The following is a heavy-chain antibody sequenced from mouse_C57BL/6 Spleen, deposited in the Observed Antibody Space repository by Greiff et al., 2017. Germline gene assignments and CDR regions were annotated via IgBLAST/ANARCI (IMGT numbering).Heavy chain of an antibody. D-gene: IGHD2-4*01. CDR2: ISYDGSN. CDR3: ARGGNDYDWFAY. Sequence: DVQLQESGPGLVKPSQSLSLTCSVTGYSITSGYYWNWIRQFPGNKLEWMGYISYDGSNNYNPSLKNRISITRDTSKNQFFLKLNSVTTEDTATYYCARGGNDYDWFAYWGQGTLVTVSA. J-gene: IGHJ3*01. CDR1: GYSITSGYY. V-gene: IGHV3-6*01.